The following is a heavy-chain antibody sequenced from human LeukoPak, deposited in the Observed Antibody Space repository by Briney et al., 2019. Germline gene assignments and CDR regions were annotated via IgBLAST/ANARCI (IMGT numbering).Heavy chain of an antibody. CDR1: GYTFTNYA. J-gene: IGHJ4*02. CDR2: INTNTGNP. CDR3: AATTTSSPFDY. D-gene: IGHD2/OR15-2a*01. Sequence: GASVKVSCKASGYTFTNYAMNWVRQAPGQGLEWMGWINTNTGNPTYAQGFTGRFVFSLDTSVSTAYLQISSLKAEDTAIYYCAATTTSSPFDYWGQGTLVTVSS. V-gene: IGHV7-4-1*02.